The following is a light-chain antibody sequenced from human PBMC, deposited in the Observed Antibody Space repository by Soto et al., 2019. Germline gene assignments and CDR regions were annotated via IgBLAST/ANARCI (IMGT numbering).Light chain of an antibody. CDR1: SSDVGAYNY. V-gene: IGLV2-11*01. CDR2: DVH. CDR3: ATWDDSLSGWV. Sequence: QSALTQPRSVSGSPGQSVTISCTGSSSDVGAYNYASWYQQHPGTAPKLIIHDVHKRPSGVPDRFSGSKSGNTASLTISGLQAEDEADYYCATWDDSLSGWVFGGGTQLTVL. J-gene: IGLJ3*02.